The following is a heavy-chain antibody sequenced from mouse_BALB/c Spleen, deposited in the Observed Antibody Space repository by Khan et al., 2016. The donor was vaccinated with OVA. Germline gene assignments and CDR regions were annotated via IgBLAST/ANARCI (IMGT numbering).Heavy chain of an antibody. D-gene: IGHD1-1*01. CDR2: INTGGAYT. Sequence: EVELVESGGDFVRPGGSLKLSCAASGFTFSTYGMSWVRQTLDKRLEWVATINTGGAYTYYPDSVKGRFTISRDNAKNPLYLQLSSLKSEDEAKYYCARLTYYYDSEGFAYWGQGTLVTVSA. CDR1: GFTFSTYG. V-gene: IGHV5-6*01. J-gene: IGHJ3*01. CDR3: ARLTYYYDSEGFAY.